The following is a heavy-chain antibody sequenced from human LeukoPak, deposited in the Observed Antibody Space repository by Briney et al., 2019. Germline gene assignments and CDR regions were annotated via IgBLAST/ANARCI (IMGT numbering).Heavy chain of an antibody. J-gene: IGHJ4*02. V-gene: IGHV3-23*01. D-gene: IGHD3-22*01. CDR2: ISGSGGST. CDR1: GFTFSSYA. Sequence: PGGSLRLSCAASGFTFSSYAMSWVRQAPGKGREWVSGISGSGGSTYYADSVKGRFTISRDNSKNTLYLQMNSLRAEDPAVYYCAKDRVYNYDISGYYSDYWGQGSLVTVSS. CDR3: AKDRVYNYDISGYYSDY.